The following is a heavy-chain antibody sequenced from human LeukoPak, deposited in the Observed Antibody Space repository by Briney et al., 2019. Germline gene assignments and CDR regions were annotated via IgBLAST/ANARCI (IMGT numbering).Heavy chain of an antibody. CDR2: IIPIFGTA. V-gene: IGHV1-69*05. J-gene: IGHJ5*02. Sequence: ASVKVSCKASGGTFSSYAISWVRQAPGQGLEWMGRIIPIFGTANYAQKFQGRVTITTDESTSTAYMELSSLRSEDTAVYYCARDAVDTAMKAWGQGTLSPSPQ. D-gene: IGHD5-18*01. CDR3: ARDAVDTAMKA. CDR1: GGTFSSYA.